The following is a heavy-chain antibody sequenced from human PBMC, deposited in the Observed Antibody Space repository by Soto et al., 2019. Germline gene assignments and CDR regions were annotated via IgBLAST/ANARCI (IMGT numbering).Heavy chain of an antibody. D-gene: IGHD3-10*02. V-gene: IGHV3-21*01. Sequence: PGGSLRLSCAASGFTFSSYSMNWVRQAPGKGLEWVSSISSSSSYIYYADSVEGRFTISRDNAKNSLYLQMNSLRAEDTAVYYCARVGDYGRDYYYYYGMDVWGQGTTVTVSS. J-gene: IGHJ6*02. CDR2: ISSSSSYI. CDR1: GFTFSSYS. CDR3: ARVGDYGRDYYYYYGMDV.